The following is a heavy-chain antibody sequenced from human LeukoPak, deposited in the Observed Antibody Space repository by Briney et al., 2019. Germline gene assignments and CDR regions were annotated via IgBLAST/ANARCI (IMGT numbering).Heavy chain of an antibody. J-gene: IGHJ4*02. CDR1: GFTFSSYS. V-gene: IGHV3-48*01. CDR2: ISSSSSTI. Sequence: PGGSLRLSCAASGFTFSSYSMNWVRQAPGKGLEWVSYISSSSSTIYYADSVKGRFTPSRDNSKNALYLQMNSLRAEDTAVYYCASGGGSSWYFDYWGQGTLVTVSS. CDR3: ASGGGSSWYFDY. D-gene: IGHD6-13*01.